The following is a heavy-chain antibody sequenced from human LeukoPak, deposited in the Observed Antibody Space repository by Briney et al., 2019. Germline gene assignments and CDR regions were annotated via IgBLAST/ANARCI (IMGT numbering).Heavy chain of an antibody. CDR1: GFTFSSYA. D-gene: IGHD3-22*01. V-gene: IGHV3-9*01. J-gene: IGHJ3*02. CDR2: ISWNSGSI. CDR3: ANFYYDSSGAFDI. Sequence: GGSLRLSCAASGFTFSSYAMSWVRQAPGKGLEWVSGISWNSGSIGYADSVKGRFTISRDNAKNSLYLQMNSLRAEDTALYYCANFYYDSSGAFDIWGQGTMVTVSS.